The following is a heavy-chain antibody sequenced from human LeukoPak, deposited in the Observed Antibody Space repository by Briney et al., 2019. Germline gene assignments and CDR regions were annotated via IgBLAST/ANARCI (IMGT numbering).Heavy chain of an antibody. J-gene: IGHJ5*02. CDR3: ARERSGPAVRAHNWFDP. Sequence: GGSLRLSCVASGFTFSGYNMDWVRQAPGEGLEWVSSISSSSRSIHYADSLKGRFTIARDNTKNSLYLQMNSLRVEDTAVYYCARERSGPAVRAHNWFDPWGQGTLVIVSS. CDR2: ISSSSRSI. V-gene: IGHV3-21*01. CDR1: GFTFSGYN. D-gene: IGHD1-26*01.